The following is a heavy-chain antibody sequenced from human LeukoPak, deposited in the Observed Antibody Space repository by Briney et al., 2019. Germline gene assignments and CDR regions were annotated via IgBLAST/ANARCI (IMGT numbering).Heavy chain of an antibody. CDR2: INPNSGGT. V-gene: IGHV1-2*02. D-gene: IGHD3-22*01. Sequence: GASVKVSCKASGYTFTGYYMHWVRQAPGQGLEWMGWINPNSGGTNYAQKFQGRVTMTRDTSISTAYMELSRLRSDDTAVYYCARDETYYYDSSGYFRFDPWGREPWSPSPQ. CDR3: ARDETYYYDSSGYFRFDP. J-gene: IGHJ5*02. CDR1: GYTFTGYY.